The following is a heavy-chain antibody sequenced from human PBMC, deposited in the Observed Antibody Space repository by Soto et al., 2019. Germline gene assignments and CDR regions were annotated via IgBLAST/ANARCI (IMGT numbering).Heavy chain of an antibody. CDR2: IYYSGST. J-gene: IGHJ4*02. CDR1: WGSVSGYY. D-gene: IGHD4-4*01. CDR3: ARHSNRNYGLYYFDF. V-gene: IGHV4-59*08. Sequence: SVTLSHPSTVSWGSVSGYYWGWIPQTPRKGLEWIGYIYYSGSTKYNPSLKSRVTMSVDTSNNQFSLKVSSVTAADTAVYYCARHSNRNYGLYYFDFWGLGALVTVSS.